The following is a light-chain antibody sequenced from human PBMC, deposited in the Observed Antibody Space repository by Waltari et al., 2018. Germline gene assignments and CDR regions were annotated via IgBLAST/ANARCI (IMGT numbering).Light chain of an antibody. CDR3: QQYDISPLT. CDR2: GAS. V-gene: IGKV3-20*01. CDR1: QTVRTTY. Sequence: EIVLTQSPGPLSLSPGERATLSCRASQTVRTTYLAWYQQKPGQAPTLLIYGASCRATGIPDRFSGSGSGTDFSLTISSLEPEDFAVYYCQQYDISPLTFGGGTRVEIK. J-gene: IGKJ4*01.